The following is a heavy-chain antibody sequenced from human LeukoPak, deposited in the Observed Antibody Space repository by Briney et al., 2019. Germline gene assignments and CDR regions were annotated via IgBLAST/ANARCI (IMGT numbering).Heavy chain of an antibody. J-gene: IGHJ3*01. CDR3: ARTIYYYESTSYFSDAFDV. D-gene: IGHD3-22*01. Sequence: GGSLRLSCAPSGFIFSSYGMHWVRQAPGKGLEWVAFIRHDGSNKYYADSVKGRFTISRDNSKNTLYLQMNSLRAEDTAVYYCARTIYYYESTSYFSDAFDVWGQGTMVTVSS. CDR2: IRHDGSNK. CDR1: GFIFSSYG. V-gene: IGHV3-30*02.